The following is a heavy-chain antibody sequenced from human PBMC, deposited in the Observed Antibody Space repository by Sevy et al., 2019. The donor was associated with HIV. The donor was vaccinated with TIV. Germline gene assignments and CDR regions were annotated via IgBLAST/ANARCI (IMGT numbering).Heavy chain of an antibody. CDR1: GFIFSSFG. D-gene: IGHD6-19*01. V-gene: IGHV3-30*02. CDR2: IHYKGSDK. CDR3: AKDYSTGWYGYYYGMDV. J-gene: IGHJ6*02. Sequence: GGSLRLSCAASGFIFSSFGMHWVRQAPGKGLEWVAFIHYKGSDKYYADAVKGLYTISRDNSKNTVYLQMSSLRAEDTAVYYCAKDYSTGWYGYYYGMDVRGQGTTVTVSS.